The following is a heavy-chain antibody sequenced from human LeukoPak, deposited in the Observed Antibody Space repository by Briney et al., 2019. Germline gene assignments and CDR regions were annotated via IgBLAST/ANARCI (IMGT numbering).Heavy chain of an antibody. CDR1: GFTFSSYA. Sequence: GGSLRLSCAASGFTFSSYAMCWVRQAPGKGLEWVSAISGSGGSTYYADSAKGRFTISRDNSKNTLYLQMNSLRVEDTALYYCAKVLSSSWGYFGFWGQGTLVTVSS. V-gene: IGHV3-23*01. CDR3: AKVLSSSWGYFGF. CDR2: ISGSGGST. D-gene: IGHD6-13*01. J-gene: IGHJ4*02.